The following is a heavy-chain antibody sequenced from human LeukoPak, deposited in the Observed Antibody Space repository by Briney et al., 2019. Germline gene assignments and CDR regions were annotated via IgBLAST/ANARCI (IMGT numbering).Heavy chain of an antibody. D-gene: IGHD3-9*01. CDR2: INAGNGNT. CDR1: GYTFTSYT. V-gene: IGHV1-3*01. CDR3: ARDPAPVLRYFDWLDPTNWFDP. J-gene: IGHJ5*02. Sequence: ASVKVSCKASGYTFTSYTMHWVRQAPGQRLEWMGWINAGNGNTKYSQKFQGRVTITRDTSASTAYMELSSLRSEDTAVYYCARDPAPVLRYFDWLDPTNWFDPWGQGTLVTVSS.